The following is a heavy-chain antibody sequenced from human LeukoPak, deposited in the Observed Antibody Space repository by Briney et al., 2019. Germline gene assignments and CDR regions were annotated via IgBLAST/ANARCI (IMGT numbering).Heavy chain of an antibody. D-gene: IGHD4-17*01. CDR3: ASGSNGYGDHASDF. CDR2: IYADGRT. CDR1: GGSVSSYF. Sequence: SETLSLTCTVSGGSVSSYFWRWVRQPPGKGLQWIGHIYADGRTKYNPSLESRVAISVDTSKNQFSLKLSSVTPADTAVYYCASGSNGYGDHASDFWGQGTLVTVSS. J-gene: IGHJ4*02. V-gene: IGHV4-59*02.